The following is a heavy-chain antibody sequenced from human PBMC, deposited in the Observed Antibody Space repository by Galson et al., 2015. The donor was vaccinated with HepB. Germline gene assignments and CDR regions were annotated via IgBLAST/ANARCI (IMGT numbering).Heavy chain of an antibody. CDR3: AKNWADDAFDF. CDR1: GFTFSSYA. CDR2: ISYDGSNK. Sequence: SLRLSCAESGFTFSSYAMHWVRQAPGKGLEWVAVISYDGSNKYYADSVKGRFTISRDNSKNTLYLQMNSLRAEDTAVYYCAKNWADDAFDFWGQGTMVTVSS. V-gene: IGHV3-30-3*02. D-gene: IGHD7-27*01. J-gene: IGHJ3*01.